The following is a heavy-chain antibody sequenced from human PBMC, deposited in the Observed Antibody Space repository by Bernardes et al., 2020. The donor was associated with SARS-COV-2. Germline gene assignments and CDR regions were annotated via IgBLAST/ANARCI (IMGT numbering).Heavy chain of an antibody. J-gene: IGHJ4*02. V-gene: IGHV3-21*05. CDR1: GFTFSSYS. Sequence: GGSLRLSCAASGFTFSSYSMYWVRQTPGKGLEWVSHIGPSSRDISYADSVKGRFTISRDDAEKSLYLQMNSLTAEDTAVYYCARRLIVEARAGLDYWGQGTLVTVSS. D-gene: IGHD2-15*01. CDR3: ARRLIVEARAGLDY. CDR2: IGPSSRDI.